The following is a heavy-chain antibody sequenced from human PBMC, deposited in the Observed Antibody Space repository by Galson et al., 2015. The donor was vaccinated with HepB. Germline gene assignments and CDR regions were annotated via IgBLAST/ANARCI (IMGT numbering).Heavy chain of an antibody. V-gene: IGHV5-51*01. CDR3: ARHIRYYYDSSANFDY. J-gene: IGHJ4*02. CDR2: IYPGDSDT. D-gene: IGHD3-22*01. CDR1: GYSFTSYW. Sequence: QSGAEVKKPGESLKISCKGSGYSFTSYWIGWVRQMPGKGLEWMGIIYPGDSDTRYSPSFQGQVTISADKSISTAYLQWSSLKASDTAMYYCARHIRYYYDSSANFDYWGQGTLVTVSS.